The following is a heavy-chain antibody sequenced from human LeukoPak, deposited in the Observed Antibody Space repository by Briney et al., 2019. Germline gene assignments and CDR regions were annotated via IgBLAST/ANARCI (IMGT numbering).Heavy chain of an antibody. D-gene: IGHD3-22*01. V-gene: IGHV4-34*01. CDR2: INHSGST. Sequence: PSETLSLTCAVYGGSFSGYYWSWIPQPPGKGLEWIGDINHSGSTNYNPSLKSRVTISVDTSKNQFSLKVSSVTAADTAVYYCARRGVTMIVVAINWFDPCGQGTLVTVSS. CDR3: ARRGVTMIVVAINWFDP. CDR1: GGSFSGYY. J-gene: IGHJ5*02.